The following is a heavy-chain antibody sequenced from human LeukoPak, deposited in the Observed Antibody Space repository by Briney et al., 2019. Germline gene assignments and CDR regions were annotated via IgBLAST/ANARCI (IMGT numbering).Heavy chain of an antibody. J-gene: IGHJ6*03. V-gene: IGHV4-59*08. CDR3: ARHSGGGIEDMDV. CDR2: IYVTGT. D-gene: IGHD3-16*02. Sequence: PSETLSLTCTVSGGSIGTYYWSWVRQSPGTGLEWIGYIYVTGTRYNPYLQSRVTISVDRSRNQFFLKMTSVTAADTAVYYCARHSGGGIEDMDVWGRGTKVTVSS. CDR1: GGSIGTYY.